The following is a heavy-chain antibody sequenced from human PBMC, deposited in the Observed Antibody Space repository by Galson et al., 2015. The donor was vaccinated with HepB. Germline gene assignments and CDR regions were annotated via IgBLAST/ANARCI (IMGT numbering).Heavy chain of an antibody. CDR1: GTSITSGNW. V-gene: IGHV4-4*02. D-gene: IGHD3-22*01. CDR3: ARDKAEGYDTSGYGAFYFDS. CDR2: LHHSGST. J-gene: IGHJ4*02. Sequence: CDVSGTSITSGNWWSWVRQPPGKGLEWIGELHHSGSTNYNPSLKSRVIISLDKSTNQFSLKLRSVTAADTAIYYCARDKAEGYDTSGYGAFYFDSWGQGILVTVSS.